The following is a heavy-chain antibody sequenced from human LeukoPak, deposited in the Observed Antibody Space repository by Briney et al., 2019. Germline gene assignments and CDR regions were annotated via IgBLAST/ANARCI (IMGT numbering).Heavy chain of an antibody. Sequence: GGTLRLSCAASGFTFSSYGMSWVRQAPGKGLEWVSAISGSGGSTYYADSVKGRFTISRDNSKNTLYLQMNSLRAEDTAVYYCAKVRFGVTARYYFDYWGQGTLVTVSS. V-gene: IGHV3-23*01. CDR2: ISGSGGST. CDR3: AKVRFGVTARYYFDY. CDR1: GFTFSSYG. J-gene: IGHJ4*02. D-gene: IGHD3-10*01.